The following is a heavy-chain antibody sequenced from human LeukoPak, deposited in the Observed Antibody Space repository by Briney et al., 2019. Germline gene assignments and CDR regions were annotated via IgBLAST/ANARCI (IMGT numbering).Heavy chain of an antibody. D-gene: IGHD3-22*01. CDR1: GVSFSGYY. CDR3: ARDYYDSSGFFSWFDP. CDR2: INHSGST. J-gene: IGHJ5*02. V-gene: IGHV4-34*01. Sequence: SETLSLTCAVYGVSFSGYYWSWIRQPPGKGLEWIGEINHSGSTNYNPSLKSRVTISVDTSKNQFSLKLSSVTAADTAVYYCARDYYDSSGFFSWFDPWGQGTLVTVSS.